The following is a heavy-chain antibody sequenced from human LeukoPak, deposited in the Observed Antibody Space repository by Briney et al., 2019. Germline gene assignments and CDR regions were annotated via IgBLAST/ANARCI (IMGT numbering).Heavy chain of an antibody. V-gene: IGHV3-30*02. D-gene: IGHD6-19*01. J-gene: IGHJ4*02. CDR2: IRYDGSSK. CDR1: GFTFTNYG. CDR3: ANMAVAVPNDY. Sequence: GSLRLSCAASGFTFTNYGMHWVRQAPGKGLEWVAFIRYDGSSKYYADSVKGRFTISRDNSKNTLYLQMNSLRAEDTALYYCANMAVAVPNDYWGQGTLVTVSS.